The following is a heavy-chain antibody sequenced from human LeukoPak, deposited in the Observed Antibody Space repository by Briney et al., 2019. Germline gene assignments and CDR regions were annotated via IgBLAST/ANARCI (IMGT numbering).Heavy chain of an antibody. J-gene: IGHJ4*02. CDR3: ARGRVAAAGTQPTLN. V-gene: IGHV3-21*01. Sequence: KTGGSLRLSCAASGFTFSSYSMNWVRQAPGKGLEWVSSISSSSSYIYYADSVKGRFTISRDNAKNSLYLQMNSLRAEDTAAYYCARGRVAAAGTQPTLNWGQGTLVTVSS. D-gene: IGHD6-13*01. CDR2: ISSSSSYI. CDR1: GFTFSSYS.